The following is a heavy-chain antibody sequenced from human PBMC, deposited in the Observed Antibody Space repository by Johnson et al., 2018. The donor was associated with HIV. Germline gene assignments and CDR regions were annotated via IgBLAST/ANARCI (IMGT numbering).Heavy chain of an antibody. V-gene: IGHV3-74*02. CDR2: ISGDGSSS. Sequence: VLLVESGGGLVKPGGSLRLSCAASGFTISTFWMHWVRQVPGKGLMWVSRISGDGSSSSYADSVKGRFTISRDNAKNTLYLQLNSLRVEDTAIYYCARAQLLADVSFNNWGQGEMVTVSS. J-gene: IGHJ3*01. D-gene: IGHD6-6*01. CDR3: ARAQLLADVSFNN. CDR1: GFTISTFW.